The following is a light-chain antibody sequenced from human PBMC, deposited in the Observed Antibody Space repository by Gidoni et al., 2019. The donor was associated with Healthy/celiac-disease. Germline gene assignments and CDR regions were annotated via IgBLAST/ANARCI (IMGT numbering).Light chain of an antibody. CDR2: AAS. CDR3: QQSYSTPLG. V-gene: IGKV1-39*01. J-gene: IGKJ2*03. CDR1: QSISSY. Sequence: DIQMTQSPSSLSASVGDRVTITCRASQSISSYLNWYQQKPGKAPKLLIYAASSLQSGVPSRFSGSGSGTDFTLTISSLQPEDFATYYCQQSYSTPLGFXXXTKLEIK.